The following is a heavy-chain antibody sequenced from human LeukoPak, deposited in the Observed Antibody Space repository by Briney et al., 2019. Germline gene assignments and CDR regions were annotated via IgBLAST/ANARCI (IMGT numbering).Heavy chain of an antibody. CDR1: GFTVSSNY. CDR3: ARIISGSWKNLDY. J-gene: IGHJ4*02. CDR2: IYGGGST. V-gene: IGHV3-53*01. D-gene: IGHD6-13*01. Sequence: PGGSLRLSCAASGFTVSSNYTSWVSPAPGKGMEWVSIIYGGGSTYYADSVKGRFTNSRDNSKNTLYLQMNSLRAEDTAVYYCARIISGSWKNLDYWGQGTLVIVSS.